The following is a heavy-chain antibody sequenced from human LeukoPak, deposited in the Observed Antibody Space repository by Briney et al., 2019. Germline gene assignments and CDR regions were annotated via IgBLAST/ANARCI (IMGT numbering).Heavy chain of an antibody. D-gene: IGHD1-26*01. CDR3: ARREDDDYYGMDV. J-gene: IGHJ6*02. CDR2: IIPILGIA. CDR1: GGTFSSHA. Sequence: SVKVSCKASGGTFSSHAISWVRQAPGQGLEWMGRIIPILGIANYAQKFQGRVTITADKSTSTAYMELSSLRSEDTAVYYCARREDDDYYGMDVWGQGTTVTVSS. V-gene: IGHV1-69*04.